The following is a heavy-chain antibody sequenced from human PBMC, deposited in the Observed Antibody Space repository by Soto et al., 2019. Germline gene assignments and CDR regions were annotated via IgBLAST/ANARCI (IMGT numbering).Heavy chain of an antibody. CDR1: GYIFTSYW. CDR3: ARRASVWFGELSPSDY. V-gene: IGHV5-51*01. Sequence: GESLKISCKGSGYIFTSYWIGWVRQMPGKGLEWMGIIYPGDSDTRYSPSFQGQVTISADKSISTAYLQWSSLKASDTAMYYCARRASVWFGELSPSDYWGQGTLVTVSS. J-gene: IGHJ4*02. CDR2: IYPGDSDT. D-gene: IGHD3-10*01.